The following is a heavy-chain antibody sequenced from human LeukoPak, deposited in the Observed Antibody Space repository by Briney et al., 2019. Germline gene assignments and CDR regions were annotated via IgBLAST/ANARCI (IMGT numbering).Heavy chain of an antibody. V-gene: IGHV3-48*01. CDR1: GFTFSSYS. Sequence: PGGSLRLSCAASGFTFSSYSMNWVRQAPGKGLEWVSYISSSSSTIYYADSVKGRFTISRDNAKNSLYLQMNSLRAEDTAVYYCARVSPSWYLTFGVLGDFYMDVWGKGTTVTVSS. CDR2: ISSSSSTI. CDR3: ARVSPSWYLTFGVLGDFYMDV. D-gene: IGHD6-13*01. J-gene: IGHJ6*03.